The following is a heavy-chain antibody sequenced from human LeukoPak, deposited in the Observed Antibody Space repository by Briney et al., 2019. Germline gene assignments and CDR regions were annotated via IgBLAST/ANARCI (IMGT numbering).Heavy chain of an antibody. V-gene: IGHV1-69*05. Sequence: SVKVSCKASRGTFSSYAISWVRQAPGQGLGWMGGIIPIFGTANYAQKFQGRVTITTDESTSTAYMELSSLRSEDTAVYYCARSPRGVTGFDYWGQGTLVTVSS. D-gene: IGHD2-21*02. CDR2: IIPIFGTA. CDR3: ARSPRGVTGFDY. CDR1: RGTFSSYA. J-gene: IGHJ4*02.